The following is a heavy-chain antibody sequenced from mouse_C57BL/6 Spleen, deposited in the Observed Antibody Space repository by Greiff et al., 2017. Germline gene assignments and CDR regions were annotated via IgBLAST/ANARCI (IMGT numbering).Heavy chain of an antibody. CDR3: ARQEDYDGGAWFAY. D-gene: IGHD2-4*01. J-gene: IGHJ3*01. CDR2: ISNGGGST. Sequence: EVKLMESGGGLVQPGGSLKLSCAASGFTFSDYYMYWVRQTPEKRLEWVAYISNGGGSTYYPDTVKGRFTISRDNAKNTLYLQMSRLKSEDTAMYYCARQEDYDGGAWFAYWGQGTLVTVSA. CDR1: GFTFSDYY. V-gene: IGHV5-12*01.